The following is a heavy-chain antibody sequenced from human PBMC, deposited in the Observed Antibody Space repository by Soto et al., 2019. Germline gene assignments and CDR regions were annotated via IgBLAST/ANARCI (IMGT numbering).Heavy chain of an antibody. CDR1: GGSISSYY. Sequence: PSETLSLTCTVSGGSISSYYWSWIRQPPGKGLEWIGFIYYSGSTNYNPSLKSRVTISVDTSKNQFSLKLNSVTAADTAVYYCARRTNCGTFDIWGQGTMVTVSS. J-gene: IGHJ3*02. CDR3: ARRTNCGTFDI. V-gene: IGHV4-59*08. D-gene: IGHD7-27*01. CDR2: IYYSGST.